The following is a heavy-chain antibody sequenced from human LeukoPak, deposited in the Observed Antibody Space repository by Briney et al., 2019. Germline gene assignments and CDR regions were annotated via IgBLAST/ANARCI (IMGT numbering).Heavy chain of an antibody. D-gene: IGHD6-25*01. CDR3: ARHAPSGSAAFDI. V-gene: IGHV4-59*08. Sequence: PSETLSLTCSVSGGSISSYSWSWIRQPPGKGLESIGYIYYSGSTNYNPSLKSRVNISVDTSKNQFSLKLSSVTAADTAVYYCARHAPSGSAAFDIWGQGTMVTVSS. CDR1: GGSISSYS. J-gene: IGHJ3*02. CDR2: IYYSGST.